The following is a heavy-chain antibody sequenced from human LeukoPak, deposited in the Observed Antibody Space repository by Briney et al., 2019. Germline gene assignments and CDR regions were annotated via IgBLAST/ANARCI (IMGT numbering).Heavy chain of an antibody. D-gene: IGHD6-6*01. Sequence: ASVKVSCKASGYTFTSYGISWVRQAPGQGLEWMGWISAYNGNTNYAQKLQGRVTMTTDTSTSTAYMELRSLRSDDTAVYYCARDLIEYSSSSSNDAFDIWGQGTMVTVSS. V-gene: IGHV1-18*01. J-gene: IGHJ3*02. CDR3: ARDLIEYSSSSSNDAFDI. CDR1: GYTFTSYG. CDR2: ISAYNGNT.